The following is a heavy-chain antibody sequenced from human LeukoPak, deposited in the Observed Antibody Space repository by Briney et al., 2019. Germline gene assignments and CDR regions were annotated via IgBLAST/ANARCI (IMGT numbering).Heavy chain of an antibody. V-gene: IGHV3-9*01. J-gene: IGHJ6*02. CDR2: ISWNSGSI. Sequence: PGGSLRLSCAASGFTFDDYAMHWVRQAPGKGLEWVSGISWNSGSIGYADSVKGRFTIFRDNSKNTLYLQMNSLRAEDTAVYYCARDRVATAPYYYYGMDVWGQGTTVTVSS. D-gene: IGHD5-12*01. CDR3: ARDRVATAPYYYYGMDV. CDR1: GFTFDDYA.